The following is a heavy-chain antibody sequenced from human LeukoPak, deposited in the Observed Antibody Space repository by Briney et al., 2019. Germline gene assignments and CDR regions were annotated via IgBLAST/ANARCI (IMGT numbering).Heavy chain of an antibody. CDR2: IIPIFGTA. Sequence: SVKVSCKASGGTFSSYAISWVRQAPGQGLEWMGGIIPIFGTANYAQKFQGRVTITTDESTSTAYMELSSLRSEDTAVYYCARGAVVTPGDAFDIWGQGTMVTVSS. CDR3: ARGAVVTPGDAFDI. V-gene: IGHV1-69*05. CDR1: GGTFSSYA. J-gene: IGHJ3*02. D-gene: IGHD4-23*01.